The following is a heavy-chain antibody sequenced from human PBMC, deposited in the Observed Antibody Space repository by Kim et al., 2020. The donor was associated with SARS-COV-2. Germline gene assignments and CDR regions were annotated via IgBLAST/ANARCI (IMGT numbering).Heavy chain of an antibody. CDR2: IKQDGSVK. D-gene: IGHD2-8*02. J-gene: IGHJ4*02. CDR3: ASEGTGGFDF. V-gene: IGHV3-7*01. Sequence: GGSLRLSCGASGFTFTNYWLSWVRQAPGKGLEWVANIKQDGSVKSYVDSVKGRFTISRDNAGSSIYLQMNSLRTEDTAVYYCASEGTGGFDFWGQGTLV. CDR1: GFTFTNYW.